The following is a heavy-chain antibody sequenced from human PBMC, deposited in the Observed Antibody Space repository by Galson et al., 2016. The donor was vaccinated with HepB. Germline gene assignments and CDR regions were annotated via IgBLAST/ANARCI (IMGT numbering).Heavy chain of an antibody. CDR1: GGSISVYY. CDR3: ARDQDGLGSKGFDY. D-gene: IGHD4-11*01. CDR2: VYYSGNT. J-gene: IGHJ4*02. V-gene: IGHV4-59*01. Sequence: ETLSLTCTVSGGSISVYYWNWIRQPPGKGLEWIGNVYYSGNTKYNPSLKSRVTISVDTSKRQFSLRLSSVTAADTAVYYCARDQDGLGSKGFDYWGQGTLVTVSS.